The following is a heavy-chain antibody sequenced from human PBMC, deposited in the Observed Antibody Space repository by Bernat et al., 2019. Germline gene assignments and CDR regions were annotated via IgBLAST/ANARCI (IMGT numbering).Heavy chain of an antibody. J-gene: IGHJ4*02. CDR1: GFTFSSYA. Sequence: QVQLVESGGGVVQPGRSLRLSCAASGFTFSSYAMHWVRQASGKGLEWVAVISDDGSKKYYADSVKGRFTISRDNSKNTLYLQMNSLRAEDTAVYYCARGGIAVAGTPFRYWGQGTLVTVSS. D-gene: IGHD6-19*01. CDR2: ISDDGSKK. CDR3: ARGGIAVAGTPFRY. V-gene: IGHV3-30-3*01.